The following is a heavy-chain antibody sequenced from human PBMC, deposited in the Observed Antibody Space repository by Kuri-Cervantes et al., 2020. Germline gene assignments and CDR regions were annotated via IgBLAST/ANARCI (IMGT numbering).Heavy chain of an antibody. D-gene: IGHD3-3*01. CDR2: IYHSGST. J-gene: IGHJ6*03. CDR3: ARGPSYYDFWSGYVTYYYYYMDV. Sequence: SETLSLTCAVSGGSISSSNWWSWVRQPPGKGLEWIGEIYHSGSTNYNPSLKSRVTISVDKSKNQFSLKLSSVTAADTAVYYCARGPSYYDFWSGYVTYYYYYMDVWGKGTTVTVSS. CDR1: GGSISSSNW. V-gene: IGHV4-4*02.